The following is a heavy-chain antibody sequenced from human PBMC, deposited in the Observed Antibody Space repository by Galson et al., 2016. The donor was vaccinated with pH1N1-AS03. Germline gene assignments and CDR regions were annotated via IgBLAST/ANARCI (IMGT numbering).Heavy chain of an antibody. CDR3: ARDLGGPNDY. CDR1: GFTFSTNW. D-gene: IGHD4-23*01. CDR2: INEDGSTA. V-gene: IGHV3-74*01. J-gene: IGHJ4*02. Sequence: LRLSCAASGFTFSTNWMHWVRQAPGKGLVWVAHINEDGSTARHADSVKGRFAISRDNAKNTLYLQMNSLRAEDTAVYYCARDLGGPNDYWGQGTLVTVSS.